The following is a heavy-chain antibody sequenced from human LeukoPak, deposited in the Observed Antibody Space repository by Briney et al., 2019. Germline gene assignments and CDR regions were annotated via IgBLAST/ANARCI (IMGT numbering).Heavy chain of an antibody. V-gene: IGHV3-30*02. Sequence: PGGSLRLSCAASGFTFNSHGMHWVRQGPGKGPELVAFIVYDGGYKYYADSVKGRFTISRDNSKNTLFLQMNSLRTEDTAVYYCAKVQSYYGILTGDPFDYWGQGTLVTVSS. CDR3: AKVQSYYGILTGDPFDY. CDR2: IVYDGGYK. CDR1: GFTFNSHG. D-gene: IGHD3-9*01. J-gene: IGHJ4*02.